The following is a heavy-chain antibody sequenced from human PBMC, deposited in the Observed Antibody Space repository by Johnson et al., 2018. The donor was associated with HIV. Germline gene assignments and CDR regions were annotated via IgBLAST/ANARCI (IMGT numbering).Heavy chain of an antibody. CDR3: AGLAVRGSAGAFDI. J-gene: IGHJ3*02. CDR1: GFSFSNYA. V-gene: IGHV3-30-3*01. CDR2: ISYDGGTT. Sequence: QMLLVESGGGVVQPERSLRLSCAASGFSFSNYAIHWVRQAPGKGLECVAAISYDGGTTYYSDSVKGRFTISRDNSKNTLYLQLNSLRAEETALYYCAGLAVRGSAGAFDIWGQGTLVTVSS. D-gene: IGHD3-10*01.